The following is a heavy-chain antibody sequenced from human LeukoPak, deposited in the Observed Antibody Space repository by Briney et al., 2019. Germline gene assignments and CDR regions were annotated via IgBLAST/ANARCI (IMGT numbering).Heavy chain of an antibody. CDR2: ISAYNGNT. V-gene: IGHV1-18*01. J-gene: IGHJ4*02. CDR1: GYTFTSYG. D-gene: IGHD2-15*01. CDR3: ARARTKAIVVVVAAADY. Sequence: ASVKVSCKASGYTFTSYGISWVRQAPGQGLEWMGWISAYNGNTNYAQKLQGRVTMTTDTSTSTAYMELRSLRSDDTAVYYCARARTKAIVVVVAAADYWGQGTLVTVSP.